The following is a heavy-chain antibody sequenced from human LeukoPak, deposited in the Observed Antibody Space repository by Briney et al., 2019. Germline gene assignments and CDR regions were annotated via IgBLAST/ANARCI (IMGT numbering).Heavy chain of an antibody. V-gene: IGHV1-69*13. Sequence: SVKVSCKASGGTFSSYAISWVRQAPGQGLEWMGGIIPIFGTANYAQKFQGRVTITADESTSTAYMELSSLRSEDTAVYYCARGRIAAAGTNYYYMDVWGKGTTVTISS. CDR2: IIPIFGTA. D-gene: IGHD6-13*01. CDR1: GGTFSSYA. J-gene: IGHJ6*03. CDR3: ARGRIAAAGTNYYYMDV.